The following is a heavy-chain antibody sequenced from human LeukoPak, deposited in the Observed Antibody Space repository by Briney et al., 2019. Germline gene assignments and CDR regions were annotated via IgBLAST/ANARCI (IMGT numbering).Heavy chain of an antibody. J-gene: IGHJ4*02. CDR2: MSPNSGDT. V-gene: IGHV1-8*01. Sequence: AASVKVSCKASGYTFTSYDFNWVRQAPGQRPEWMGWMSPNSGDTGYAQKFQDRVTMTRNTSISTAYMELSSLRSEDTAVYYCARGPPNWGYDYWGPGTLVTVSS. CDR1: GYTFTSYD. CDR3: ARGPPNWGYDY. D-gene: IGHD7-27*01.